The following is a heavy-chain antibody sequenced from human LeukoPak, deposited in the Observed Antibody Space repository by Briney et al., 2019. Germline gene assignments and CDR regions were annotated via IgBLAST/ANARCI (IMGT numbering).Heavy chain of an antibody. CDR1: GGSISSNNYY. J-gene: IGHJ4*02. D-gene: IGHD1-26*01. V-gene: IGHV4-39*07. CDR3: VRAAFKVGARPYYFDC. CDR2: INHSGTT. Sequence: PSETLSLTCTVSGGSISSNNYYWVWLRQPPGKGLEWFGSINHSGTTYYDLSLESRVTISVDTSKTQFSLKLNSVTAADTAVYYRVRAAFKVGARPYYFDCWGQGTLVTVSS.